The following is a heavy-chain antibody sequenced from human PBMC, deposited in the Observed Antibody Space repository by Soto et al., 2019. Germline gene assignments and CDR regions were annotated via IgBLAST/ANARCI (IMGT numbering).Heavy chain of an antibody. V-gene: IGHV4-4*07. Sequence: GSSVDFGGGWIRQPALTGLEWIGSIFSSRSTNYNPSLEGRITVSLDTSENQFCRKLNSAGAADTAVYFCARDEGVVVTADTWSEPWGQRIPVTVTS. CDR2: IFSSRST. J-gene: IGHJ5*02. CDR3: ARDEGVVVTADTWSEP. D-gene: IGHD2-21*02. CDR1: GSSVDFG.